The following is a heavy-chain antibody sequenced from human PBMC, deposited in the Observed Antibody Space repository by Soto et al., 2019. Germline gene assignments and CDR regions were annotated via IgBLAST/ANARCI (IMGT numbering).Heavy chain of an antibody. D-gene: IGHD6-19*01. V-gene: IGHV3-74*01. CDR2: IDSDGSTT. J-gene: IGHJ4*02. CDR3: VRGHSSGWYDY. Sequence: EVQLVESGGDLVQPGGSLRLSCAASGFTFSSYWMHWVRQAPGKGLVWVSRIDSDGSTTTYADSVKGRFTISRDNAKNTRYLQMSSLRAEDTAVYSWVRGHSSGWYDYWGQGTLVTVSP. CDR1: GFTFSSYW.